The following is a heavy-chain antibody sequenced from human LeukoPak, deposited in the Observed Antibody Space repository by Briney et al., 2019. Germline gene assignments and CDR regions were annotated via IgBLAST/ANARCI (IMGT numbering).Heavy chain of an antibody. CDR1: GGSISSSSYS. V-gene: IGHV4-39*01. J-gene: IGHJ4*02. CDR3: ARHPHSSGCDY. D-gene: IGHD6-19*01. Sequence: SETLSLTCTVSGGSISSSSYSWGWIRQPPGKGLEWIGSIYYSGSTYYNASLKSRVTISVDTSKNQFSLKLSSVTAADTAVYYCARHPHSSGCDYWGQGTLVTVSS. CDR2: IYYSGST.